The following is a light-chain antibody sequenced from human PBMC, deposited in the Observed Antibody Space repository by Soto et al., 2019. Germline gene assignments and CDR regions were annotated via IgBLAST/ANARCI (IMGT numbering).Light chain of an antibody. CDR3: SSYTSSRTGV. CDR2: EVS. Sequence: QSALTQPASVSGSPGQSITISCTGTSSDVGGYNYVSWYQQHPGKAPNLMIYEVSNRPSGVSNRFSGSKSGNTASLTISGLQAEDEADYYCSSYTSSRTGVFGTGTKLTVL. J-gene: IGLJ1*01. CDR1: SSDVGGYNY. V-gene: IGLV2-14*01.